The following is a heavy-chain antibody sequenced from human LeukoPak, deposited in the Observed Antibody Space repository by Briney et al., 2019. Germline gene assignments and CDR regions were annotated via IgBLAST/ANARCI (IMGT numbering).Heavy chain of an antibody. D-gene: IGHD4-17*01. CDR1: GFTVSSNY. Sequence: GGSLRLSCAASGFTVSSNYMSWVRQAPGKGLEWVSVIYSGGSTYYADSVKGRFTISRDNSKNTLYLQMNSLRAEDTAVYYCARDPPPTTVTTTEDYWGQGTLVTVSS. CDR2: IYSGGST. J-gene: IGHJ4*02. V-gene: IGHV3-53*01. CDR3: ARDPPPTTVTTTEDY.